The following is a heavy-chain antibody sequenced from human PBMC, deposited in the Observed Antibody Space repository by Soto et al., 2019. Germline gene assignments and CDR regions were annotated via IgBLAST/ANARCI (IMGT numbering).Heavy chain of an antibody. CDR2: MNPNSGNT. D-gene: IGHD1-7*01. Sequence: GASVKVSCKASGYTFTSYDINWVRQATGQGLEWLGWMNPNSGNTAYAQKFQGRVTMTRNTSISTAYMELSSLRSEDTAVYYCARPLIGTGAFDIWGQGTMVTVSS. J-gene: IGHJ3*02. CDR1: GYTFTSYD. CDR3: ARPLIGTGAFDI. V-gene: IGHV1-8*01.